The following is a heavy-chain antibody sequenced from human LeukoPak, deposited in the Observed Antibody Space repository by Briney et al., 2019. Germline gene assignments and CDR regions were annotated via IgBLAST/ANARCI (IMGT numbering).Heavy chain of an antibody. CDR1: GYTFTGYY. CDR3: ARIHRYCSGGSCQDYYYGMDV. V-gene: IGHV1-2*02. D-gene: IGHD2-15*01. CDR2: INPNSGGT. Sequence: ASVTVSSKASGYTFTGYYMHWVRQAPGQGLEMMGWINPNSGGTNYAQKFQGRVTITRDTSISTAYIELSRLRSDDTAVYYCARIHRYCSGGSCQDYYYGMDVWGQGTTVTVSS. J-gene: IGHJ6*02.